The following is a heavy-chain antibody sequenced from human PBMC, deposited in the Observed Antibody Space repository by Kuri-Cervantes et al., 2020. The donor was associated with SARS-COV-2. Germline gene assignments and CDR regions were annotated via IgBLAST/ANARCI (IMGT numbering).Heavy chain of an antibody. CDR1: GFTFSSYS. CDR3: ARDGQDFWSGYYLYYMDV. D-gene: IGHD3-3*01. J-gene: IGHJ6*03. CDR2: ISSSSSTI. V-gene: IGHV3-48*01. Sequence: GESLKISCAASGFTFSSYSMNWVRQAPGKGLEWVSYISSSSSTIYYADSVKGRFTISRDNAKNSLYLQMNSLRAEDTAVYYCARDGQDFWSGYYLYYMDVWGKGTTVTVSS.